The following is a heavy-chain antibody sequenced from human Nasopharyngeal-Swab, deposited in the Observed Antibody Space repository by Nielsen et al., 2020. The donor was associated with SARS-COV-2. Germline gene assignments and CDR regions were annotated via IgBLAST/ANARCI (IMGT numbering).Heavy chain of an antibody. J-gene: IGHJ1*01. CDR2: IKSKTDGGTT. Sequence: WIRQPTGKGLEWVGRIKSKTDGGTTDYAAPVKDRFTISRDDSKNTLYLQMNSLKTEDTAVYYCTTDRSLLWFGELWGEYFQHWGQGTLVTVSS. V-gene: IGHV3-15*01. D-gene: IGHD3-10*01. CDR3: TTDRSLLWFGELWGEYFQH.